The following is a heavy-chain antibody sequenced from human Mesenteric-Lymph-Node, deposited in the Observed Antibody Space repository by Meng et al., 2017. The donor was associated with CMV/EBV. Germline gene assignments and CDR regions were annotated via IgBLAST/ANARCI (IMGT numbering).Heavy chain of an antibody. D-gene: IGHD3-9*01. CDR3: AKLPKTFYDVLTGYSPAGYFDY. V-gene: IGHV3-48*03. CDR2: ISSSGTSI. Sequence: GGSLRLSCVASGFTFSSYEMNWVRQAPGKGLEWVSYISSSGTSIFHADSVKGRFTIARDNSKNTLYLQMNSLRAEDTAVYYCAKLPKTFYDVLTGYSPAGYFDYWGQGILVTVSS. J-gene: IGHJ4*02. CDR1: GFTFSSYE.